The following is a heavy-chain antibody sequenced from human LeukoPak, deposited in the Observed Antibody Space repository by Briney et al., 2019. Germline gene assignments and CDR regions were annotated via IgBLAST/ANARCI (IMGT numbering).Heavy chain of an antibody. CDR3: ARRGGRMATSPTDY. CDR1: GYSVTSYW. CDR2: IYPGDSDT. J-gene: IGHJ4*02. Sequence: GESLKISCKGSGYSVTSYWIGWGRQMPGKGLAWMGIIYPGDSDTTYSPSFQAQVTISADKSTSTAYLQWSSLKASDTALYYRARRGGRMATSPTDYGDQGTLVTVSS. D-gene: IGHD5-24*01. V-gene: IGHV5-51*01.